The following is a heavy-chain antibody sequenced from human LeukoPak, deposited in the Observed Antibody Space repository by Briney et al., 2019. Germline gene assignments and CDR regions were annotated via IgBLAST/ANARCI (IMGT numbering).Heavy chain of an antibody. CDR3: ARGNYDSSGYYVLLPYYFDY. Sequence: SETLSLTCTVSGYSISSGYYWGWIRQPPGKGLEWIGYIYYSGSTNYNPSLKSRVTISVDTSKNQFSLKLSSVTAADTAVYYCARGNYDSSGYYVLLPYYFDYWGQGTLVTVSS. J-gene: IGHJ4*02. CDR2: IYYSGST. V-gene: IGHV4-61*01. D-gene: IGHD3-22*01. CDR1: GYSISSGYY.